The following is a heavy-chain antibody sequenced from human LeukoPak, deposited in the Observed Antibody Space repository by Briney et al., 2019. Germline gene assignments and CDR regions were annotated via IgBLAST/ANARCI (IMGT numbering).Heavy chain of an antibody. V-gene: IGHV5-51*01. CDR3: ARSVAPGSPKNNFDY. D-gene: IGHD6-13*01. CDR1: GYSFTSYW. J-gene: IGHJ4*02. CDR2: IYPGDSDT. Sequence: LGESLKISCKGSGYSFTSYWIGWVRQMPGKGLEWMGIIYPGDSDTRYSPSFQGQVTISADKSISTAYLQWSSLKASDTAMYYCARSVAPGSPKNNFDYWGQGTLVTVSS.